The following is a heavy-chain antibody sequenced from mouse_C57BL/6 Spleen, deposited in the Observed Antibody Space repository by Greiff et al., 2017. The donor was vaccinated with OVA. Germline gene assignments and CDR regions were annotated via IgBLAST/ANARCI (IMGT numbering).Heavy chain of an antibody. CDR3: TLYYYGSSSAWFAY. V-gene: IGHV14-1*01. CDR2: IDPEDGDT. D-gene: IGHD1-1*01. J-gene: IGHJ3*01. CDR1: GFNIKDYY. Sequence: VQLQQSGAELVRPGASVKLSCTASGFNIKDYYMHWVTQRPEQGLEWIGRIDPEDGDTEYAPKFQGKATMTADTSSHTAYLQLSSLTSEDTAVYDCTLYYYGSSSAWFAYWGQGTLVTVSA.